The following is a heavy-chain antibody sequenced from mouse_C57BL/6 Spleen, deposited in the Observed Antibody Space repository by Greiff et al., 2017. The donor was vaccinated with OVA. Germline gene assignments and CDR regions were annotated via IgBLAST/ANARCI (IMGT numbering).Heavy chain of an antibody. CDR3: ARLDGYSWFAY. Sequence: HVQLQPPWTELVKPGASVKLSCKASGYTFTSYWMHWVKQRPGQGLEWIGNINPSNGGTNYNEKFKSKATLTVDKSSSTAYMQLSSLTSEDSAVYYCARLDGYSWFAYWGQGTLVTVSA. J-gene: IGHJ3*01. V-gene: IGHV1-53*01. CDR2: INPSNGGT. D-gene: IGHD2-3*01. CDR1: GYTFTSYW.